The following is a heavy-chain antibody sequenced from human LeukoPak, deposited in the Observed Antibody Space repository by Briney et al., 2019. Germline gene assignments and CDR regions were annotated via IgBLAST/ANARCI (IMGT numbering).Heavy chain of an antibody. J-gene: IGHJ4*02. CDR2: INPNSGGT. CDR1: GYTFTGYY. CDR3: ARAIIGGYCSSTSCYYYFDY. Sequence: ASVKVSCKASGYTFTGYYMHWVRQAPGQGLEWMGWINPNSGGTNYAQKFQGRVTMTRDTSISTAYMELSRLRSDDTAVYYCARAIIGGYCSSTSCYYYFDYWGQGTLVTVSS. D-gene: IGHD2-2*01. V-gene: IGHV1-2*02.